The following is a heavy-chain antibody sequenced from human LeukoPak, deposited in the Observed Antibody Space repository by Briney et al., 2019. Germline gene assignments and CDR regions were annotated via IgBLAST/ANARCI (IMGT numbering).Heavy chain of an antibody. CDR1: DNTFSGKA. Sequence: ASVKVSCKVSDNTFSGKAIIWVRQAPGQGLEWMGWISAYNGNTNYAQKLQGRVTMTTDTSTSTAYMELRSLRSDDTAVYYCARGRITMVRGVIIISWFDPWGQGTLVTVSS. CDR3: ARGRITMVRGVIIISWFDP. V-gene: IGHV1-18*01. J-gene: IGHJ5*02. D-gene: IGHD3-10*01. CDR2: ISAYNGNT.